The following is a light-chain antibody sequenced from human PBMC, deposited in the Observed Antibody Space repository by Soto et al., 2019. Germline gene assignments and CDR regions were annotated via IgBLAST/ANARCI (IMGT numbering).Light chain of an antibody. Sequence: DVLMTQSPSSVSASVGDRLTITCRARQSINSWGLAWYQQKPGRATKLLISAASTLQSGVPSRLSGSGSWTDFTLTISSLQPEDFATYICQEADSFPWTFGQGTTVEV. CDR3: QEADSFPWT. CDR2: AAS. J-gene: IGKJ1*01. CDR1: QSINSW. V-gene: IGKV1D-12*01.